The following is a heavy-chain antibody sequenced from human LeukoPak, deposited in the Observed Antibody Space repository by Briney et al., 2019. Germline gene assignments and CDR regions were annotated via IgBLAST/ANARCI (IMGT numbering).Heavy chain of an antibody. CDR3: ARRGLSRDGHNRFFSYFDY. Sequence: SETLSLTCTVSGGSISSYYWSWIRQPPGKGLEWIGDIYTSGSTNYNPSLKSRVTISVDTSKNQFSLKLSSVTAADTAVYYCARRGLSRDGHNRFFSYFDYWGQGTLVTVSS. J-gene: IGHJ4*02. D-gene: IGHD5-24*01. V-gene: IGHV4-4*09. CDR2: IYTSGST. CDR1: GGSISSYY.